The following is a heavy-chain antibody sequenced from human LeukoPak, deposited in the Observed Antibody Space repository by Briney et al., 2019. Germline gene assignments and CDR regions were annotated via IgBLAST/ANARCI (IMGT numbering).Heavy chain of an antibody. CDR2: IYYSGST. V-gene: IGHV4-61*01. CDR1: GGSISSGNYD. CDR3: ARHRASGYPTRWFDP. D-gene: IGHD3-22*01. J-gene: IGHJ5*02. Sequence: PSETLSLTCTVSGGSISSGNYDWSWIRQPPGKGLEWIGYIYYSGSTNYNPSLKSRVTISVDTSKNQFSLKLSSVTAADTAVYYCARHRASGYPTRWFDPWGQGTLVTVSS.